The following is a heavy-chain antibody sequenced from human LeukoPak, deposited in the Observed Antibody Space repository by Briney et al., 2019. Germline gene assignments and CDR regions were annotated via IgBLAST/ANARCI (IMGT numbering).Heavy chain of an antibody. D-gene: IGHD2-15*01. CDR2: IYTSGST. V-gene: IGHV4-4*07. Sequence: PSETLSLTCTVSGGSISSYYWSWIRQPAGKGLEWIGHIYTSGSTNYNPSLRSRVTMSVDTSKNQSSLKLSSVTAADTAVYYCARDHGWQRYYFDYWGQGTLVTVSS. CDR3: ARDHGWQRYYFDY. CDR1: GGSISSYY. J-gene: IGHJ4*02.